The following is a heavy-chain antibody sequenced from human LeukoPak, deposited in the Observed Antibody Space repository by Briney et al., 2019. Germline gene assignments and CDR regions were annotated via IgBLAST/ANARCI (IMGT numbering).Heavy chain of an antibody. D-gene: IGHD3-22*01. CDR1: GGSISSYY. Sequence: SETLSLTCTVSGGSISSYYWSWIRQPAGKGLEWIGRIYTSGSTNYNPSLKSRVTMSVDTSKNQFSLKLSSVTAADTAVYYCARSITMIETNWFDPWGQGTLVTVSS. CDR3: ARSITMIETNWFDP. V-gene: IGHV4-4*07. J-gene: IGHJ5*02. CDR2: IYTSGST.